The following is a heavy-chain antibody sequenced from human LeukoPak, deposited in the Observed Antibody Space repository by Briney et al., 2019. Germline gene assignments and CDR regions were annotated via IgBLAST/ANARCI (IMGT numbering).Heavy chain of an antibody. CDR2: IYYSGST. CDR1: GCSISIYY. D-gene: IGHD3-22*01. V-gene: IGHV4-59*08. Sequence: SETLSLTCTVSGCSISIYYWSWIRQPAGKGLEWVGNIYYSGSTNYNSSLKSRVTISLETSKSQFSLKLSSVTAADTAVFYCARANYYDTSGYSRGAFDIWGQGTMVTVSS. CDR3: ARANYYDTSGYSRGAFDI. J-gene: IGHJ3*02.